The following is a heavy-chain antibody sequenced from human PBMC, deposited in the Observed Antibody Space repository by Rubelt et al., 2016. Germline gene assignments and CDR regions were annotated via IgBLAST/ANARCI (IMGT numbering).Heavy chain of an antibody. J-gene: IGHJ6*02. Sequence: VQLVESGGGVVQPGRSLRLSCADSGFTFSSYAMHWVRQAPGKGLEWVAVISYDVVNKFYADSVRGRFTISRDNAKNSLYLQMNSLRAEDTAVYYCAREEYTKYYYFYGLDVWGQGTTVTVSS. V-gene: IGHV3-30*04. CDR1: GFTFSSYA. CDR3: AREEYTKYYYFYGLDV. CDR2: ISYDVVNK. D-gene: IGHD6-6*01.